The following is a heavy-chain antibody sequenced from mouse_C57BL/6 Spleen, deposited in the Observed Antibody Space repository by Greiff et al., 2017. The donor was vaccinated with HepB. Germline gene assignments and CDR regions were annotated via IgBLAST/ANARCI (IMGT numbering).Heavy chain of an antibody. J-gene: IGHJ3*01. CDR2: IYPGDGVT. CDR3: AIGTYGDGSFAY. CDR1: GYAFSSHW. V-gene: IGHV1-80*01. D-gene: IGHD2-13*01. Sequence: VQLQQSGAELVKPGASAKIFCKASGYAFSSHWMNWVKQRPGKGLEWFGQIYPGDGVTNYNGKFKGKATLTADKSSSTAYMQLSSLSSEDSAVYFCAIGTYGDGSFAYWGQGTLVTVSA.